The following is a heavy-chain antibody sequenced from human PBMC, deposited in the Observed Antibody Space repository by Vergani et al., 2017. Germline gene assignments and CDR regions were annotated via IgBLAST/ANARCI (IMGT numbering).Heavy chain of an antibody. CDR1: GYSFTSYW. D-gene: IGHD2-8*01. V-gene: IGHV5-51*01. Sequence: VQLVQSGAEVKKPGESLKISCKGSGYSFTSYWIGWVRQMPGKGLGWMGIIYPGDSDTRDSPSFQGQVTISADKSISTAYLQWSSLEASDTALYYCARVQKWYAYDAFDIWGRGTMVAVSS. CDR2: IYPGDSDT. CDR3: ARVQKWYAYDAFDI. J-gene: IGHJ3*02.